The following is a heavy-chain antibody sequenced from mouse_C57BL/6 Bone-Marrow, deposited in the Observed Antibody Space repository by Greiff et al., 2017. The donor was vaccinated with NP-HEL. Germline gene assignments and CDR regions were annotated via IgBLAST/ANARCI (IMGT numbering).Heavy chain of an antibody. CDR3: ARRTGYFDY. CDR2: IYPGDGGT. Sequence: QVQLQQSGPELVKPGASVKISCKASGYAFSSSWMNWVKQRPGKGLEWIGRIYPGDGGTNYNGKFKGKATLTADKSSSTAYMQLSSLTSEDSAVYFCARRTGYFDYWGQGTTLTVSS. CDR1: GYAFSSSW. J-gene: IGHJ2*01. V-gene: IGHV1-82*01.